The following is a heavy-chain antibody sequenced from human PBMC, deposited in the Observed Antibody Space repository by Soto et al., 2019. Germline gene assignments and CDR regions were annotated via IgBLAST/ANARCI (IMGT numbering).Heavy chain of an antibody. CDR1: GFTFSSYG. D-gene: IGHD3-10*01. CDR3: AKPPHRLVPYYYGSGRPGSGMDV. V-gene: IGHV3-30*18. CDR2: ISYDGSNK. Sequence: GGSLRLSCAASGFTFSSYGMHWVRQAPGKGLEWVAVISYDGSNKYYADSVKGRFTISRDNSKNTLYLQMNSLRAEDTAVYYCAKPPHRLVPYYYGSGRPGSGMDVWGQGTTVTVSS. J-gene: IGHJ6*02.